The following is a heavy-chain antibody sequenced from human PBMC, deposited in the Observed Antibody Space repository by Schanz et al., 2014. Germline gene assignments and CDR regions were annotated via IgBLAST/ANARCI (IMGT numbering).Heavy chain of an antibody. Sequence: QVQWVQSGADVKKPGTAVKVSCKASEYTFTRHYMHWVRQAPGQGLEWMGIIHSTGGTTSHAQKFQGRVTITADKSTSTAYMELSSLRSEDTAVYYCARETMIRGVIISRFDPWGQGTLVTVSS. J-gene: IGHJ5*02. V-gene: IGHV1-46*01. CDR3: ARETMIRGVIISRFDP. CDR2: IHSTGGTT. CDR1: EYTFTRHY. D-gene: IGHD3-10*01.